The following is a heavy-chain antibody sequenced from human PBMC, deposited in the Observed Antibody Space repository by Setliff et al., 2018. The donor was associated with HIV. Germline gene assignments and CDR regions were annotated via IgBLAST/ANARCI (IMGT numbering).Heavy chain of an antibody. J-gene: IGHJ4*02. CDR3: ARRGSYSSPDTL. V-gene: IGHV4-39*01. CDR2: IYYSGST. D-gene: IGHD1-26*01. Sequence: SETLSLTCTVSGGSIKSSSDYWGWIRQPPGKGLEWIGTIYYSGSTYYNPSLKSRVTISVDTSKNQFSLKLSSVTAADTTVYYCARRGSYSSPDTLWGQGTLVTVSS. CDR1: GGSIKSSSDY.